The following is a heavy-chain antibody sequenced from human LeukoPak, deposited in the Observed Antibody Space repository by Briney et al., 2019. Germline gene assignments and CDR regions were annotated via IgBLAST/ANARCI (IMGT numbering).Heavy chain of an antibody. CDR2: IKQDGSEK. CDR1: GFTFSSYW. J-gene: IGHJ4*02. Sequence: HPGGSLRLSCAASGFTFSSYWMSWVRQAPGKGLEWVANIKQDGSEKYYVDSVKGRFTISRDNAKNTLYLQMNSLRAEDTAVYYCARVPRHNNHGGHLDYWGQGTLVTVSS. CDR3: ARVPRHNNHGGHLDY. D-gene: IGHD3-16*01. V-gene: IGHV3-7*01.